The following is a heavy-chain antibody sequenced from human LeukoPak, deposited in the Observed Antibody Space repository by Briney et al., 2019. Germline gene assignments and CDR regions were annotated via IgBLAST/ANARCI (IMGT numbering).Heavy chain of an antibody. CDR3: ARRNSGWNDSKGWFDP. J-gene: IGHJ5*02. D-gene: IGHD1-1*01. CDR1: GGSVSRYY. Sequence: SETLSPTCSVSGGSVSRYYWSWIRQSPGKGLEWIAYIYYTGSVNYNPSLKSRVTMSIDTSKNQFSLKLSSVTAADSAVYFCARRNSGWNDSKGWFDPWGQGTLVTVSS. V-gene: IGHV4-59*08. CDR2: IYYTGSV.